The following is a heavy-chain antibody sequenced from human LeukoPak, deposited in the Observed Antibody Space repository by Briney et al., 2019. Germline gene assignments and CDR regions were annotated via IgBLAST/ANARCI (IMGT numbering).Heavy chain of an antibody. D-gene: IGHD6-19*01. CDR2: LYYSGST. V-gene: IGHV4-59*08. J-gene: IGHJ4*02. CDR1: VGSISTYY. CDR3: ARGLAHKFDY. Sequence: SETLSLTCTVSVGSISTYYCSWFRQPPAKGLEWSGDLYYSGSTNYNPSLKSRVTISLDTSKNQFSLKLSSVTAADTAVYYCARGLAHKFDYWGQGTLVTVSS.